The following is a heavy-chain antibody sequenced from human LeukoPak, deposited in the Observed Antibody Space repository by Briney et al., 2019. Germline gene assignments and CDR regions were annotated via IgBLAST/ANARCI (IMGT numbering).Heavy chain of an antibody. J-gene: IGHJ3*02. Sequence: SETLSLTCTVSGGSISSYYWSWIRQPPGKGLEWIGYIYYSGSTNYNPSLKSRVTISVDTSKNQFSLKLSSVTAADTAVYYCARDNSYYDSSGYYSPGAFDIWGQGTMVTVSS. CDR3: ARDNSYYDSSGYYSPGAFDI. CDR1: GGSISSYY. D-gene: IGHD3-22*01. V-gene: IGHV4-59*01. CDR2: IYYSGST.